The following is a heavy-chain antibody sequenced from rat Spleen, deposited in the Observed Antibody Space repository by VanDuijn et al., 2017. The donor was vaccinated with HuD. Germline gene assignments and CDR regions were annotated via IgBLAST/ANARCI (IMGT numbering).Heavy chain of an antibody. CDR2: ISTGGGDT. V-gene: IGHV5S13*01. D-gene: IGHD1-10*01. Sequence: EVQLVESGGGLVRPGRSLKISCAASGLTYSNYVMAWVRQAPTKGLEWVATISTGGGDTYYRDSVRGRFTISRNNAKNTLFLQMDSLRSEGTATYYCVKDRGEYNNLFDYWGQGVMVTVSS. CDR3: VKDRGEYNNLFDY. CDR1: GLTYSNYV. J-gene: IGHJ2*01.